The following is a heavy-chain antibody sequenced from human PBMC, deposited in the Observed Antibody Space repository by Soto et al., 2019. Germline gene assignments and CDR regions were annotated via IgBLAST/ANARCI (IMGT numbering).Heavy chain of an antibody. CDR1: GGTFSSYA. J-gene: IGHJ6*02. Sequence: PSVKVSCKASGGTFSSYAISWVRQAPGQGLEWMGGIIPIFGTANYAQKFQGRVTITADESTSTAYMELSSLRSEDTAVYYCARAVYSSTYYYYYYGMDVWGQGTTVTVSS. CDR2: IIPIFGTA. CDR3: ARAVYSSTYYYYYYGMDV. V-gene: IGHV1-69*13. D-gene: IGHD6-13*01.